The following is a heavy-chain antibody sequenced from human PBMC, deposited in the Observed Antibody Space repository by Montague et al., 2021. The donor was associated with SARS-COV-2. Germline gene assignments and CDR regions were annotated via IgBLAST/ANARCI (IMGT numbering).Heavy chain of an antibody. D-gene: IGHD3-22*01. J-gene: IGHJ4*02. CDR3: ARGRSSGYSFDS. Sequence: SETLSLTCTVSAGSINSHYWSWIRQTPGKELEWIGYVYFSGTTSYNPSLKSRVTISLDTSKNQFSLQLTSVTAADTAVYYCARGRSSGYSFDSWGQGTLVSVSS. CDR2: VYFSGTT. CDR1: AGSINSHY. V-gene: IGHV4-59*08.